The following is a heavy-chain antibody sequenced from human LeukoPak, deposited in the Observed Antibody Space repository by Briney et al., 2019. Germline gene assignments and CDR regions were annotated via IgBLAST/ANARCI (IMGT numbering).Heavy chain of an antibody. J-gene: IGHJ4*02. CDR3: ARDRNWAFEN. CDR1: GFTFSTYS. CDR2: IISSGGTT. V-gene: IGHV3-48*01. Sequence: GGSLRLSCSASGFTFSTYSMNWVRQAPGKGLEWVSYIISSGGTTQYADSVKGRFTISRDNGKNSLSLQMSSLRVEDTAIYYCARDRNWAFENWGQGILVTVSS. D-gene: IGHD1-14*01.